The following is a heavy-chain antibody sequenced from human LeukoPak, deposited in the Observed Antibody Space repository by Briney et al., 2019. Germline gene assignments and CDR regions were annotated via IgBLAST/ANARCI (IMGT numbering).Heavy chain of an antibody. D-gene: IGHD1-14*01. CDR3: AGANRKYYFDY. CDR2: INTSGTTI. V-gene: IGHV3-48*02. CDR1: GFTFSSYS. J-gene: IGHJ4*02. Sequence: GGSLRLSCAASGFTFSSYSMHWVRQAPGKGLEWVSYINTSGTTISYADSVKGRFTMSRDNAKSSLFLQMSSLRDDDTAVYFCAGANRKYYFDYWGQGTLVTVSS.